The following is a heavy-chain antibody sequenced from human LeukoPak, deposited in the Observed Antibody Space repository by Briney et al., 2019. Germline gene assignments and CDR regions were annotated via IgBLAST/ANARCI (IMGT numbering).Heavy chain of an antibody. V-gene: IGHV3-30*09. CDR3: ARTRTDFVGYYFDY. J-gene: IGHJ4*02. CDR1: GFTFSSYA. CDR2: ISYDGSNK. D-gene: IGHD3/OR15-3a*01. Sequence: GGSLRLSCAASGFTFSSYAIHWVRQAPGKGLEWVAVISYDGSNKYYADSVKGRFAISRDNSKNTLYLQMNSLRAEDTAVYYCARTRTDFVGYYFDYWGQGTLVTVSS.